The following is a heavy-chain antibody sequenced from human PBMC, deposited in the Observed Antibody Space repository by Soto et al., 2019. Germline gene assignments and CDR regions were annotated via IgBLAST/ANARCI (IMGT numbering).Heavy chain of an antibody. J-gene: IGHJ6*02. CDR1: GGSFSGYY. V-gene: IGHV4-34*01. CDR3: ARTTWGFHYYDRKQYDMDV. CDR2: INHSGST. D-gene: IGHD3-22*01. Sequence: SETLSLTCAVYGGSFSGYYWSWIRQPPGKGLEWIGEINHSGSTNYNPSLKSRVTISVDTSKNQFSLKLTSVTAADTAVYYCARTTWGFHYYDRKQYDMDVWGQGTTVTVS.